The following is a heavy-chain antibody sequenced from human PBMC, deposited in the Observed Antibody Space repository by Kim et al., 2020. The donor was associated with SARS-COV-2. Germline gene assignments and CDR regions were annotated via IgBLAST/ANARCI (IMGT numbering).Heavy chain of an antibody. J-gene: IGHJ4*02. Sequence: ADSVKGRFPISRDNAKNSLYLQMDSLRAEDTAVYYCARASLGAGSRYFDDWGQGILVSASS. D-gene: IGHD3-10*01. CDR3: ARASLGAGSRYFDD. V-gene: IGHV3-21*01.